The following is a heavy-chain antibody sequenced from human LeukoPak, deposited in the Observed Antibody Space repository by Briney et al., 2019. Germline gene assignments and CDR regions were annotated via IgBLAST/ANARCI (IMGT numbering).Heavy chain of an antibody. V-gene: IGHV3-23*01. CDR3: AKSLGHRYDSSGYHYHEGFDY. Sequence: PGGSLRLSCAASGLTFSTYAVSWVRQAPGMGLEWVSAVRPTGGSTFYADSVKGRFTISRDNSKNRLYLQMNSLRAEDTALYYCAKSLGHRYDSSGYHYHEGFDYWGQGTLVTVSS. J-gene: IGHJ4*02. CDR2: VRPTGGST. D-gene: IGHD3-22*01. CDR1: GLTFSTYA.